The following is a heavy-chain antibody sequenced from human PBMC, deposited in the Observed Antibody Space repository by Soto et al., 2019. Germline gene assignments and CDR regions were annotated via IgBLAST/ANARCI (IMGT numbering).Heavy chain of an antibody. V-gene: IGHV3-13*01. Sequence: GGSLRLSCAASGFTFSSYDMHWVRQATGKGLEWVSAIGTAGDTYYPGSVKGRFTISRENAKNSLYLQMNSLRAEDTAVYYCAREFGEYGMDVWGQGTTVTVSS. D-gene: IGHD3-10*01. J-gene: IGHJ6*02. CDR1: GFTFSSYD. CDR2: IGTAGDT. CDR3: AREFGEYGMDV.